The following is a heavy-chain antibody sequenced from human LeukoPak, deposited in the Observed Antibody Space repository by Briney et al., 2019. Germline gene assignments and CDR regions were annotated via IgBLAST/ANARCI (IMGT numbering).Heavy chain of an antibody. V-gene: IGHV3-7*01. CDR2: IKQDGSEK. CDR3: AYLNSHAFDI. D-gene: IGHD2/OR15-2a*01. J-gene: IGHJ3*02. Sequence: GGSLRLSCAASGFTFSSYWMSWVRQAPGKGLEWVANIKQDGSEKSYVVSVKGRFTVSRDNANNSLYLQMDSLGAEDTAVYYCAYLNSHAFDIWGRGTMVTVSS. CDR1: GFTFSSYW.